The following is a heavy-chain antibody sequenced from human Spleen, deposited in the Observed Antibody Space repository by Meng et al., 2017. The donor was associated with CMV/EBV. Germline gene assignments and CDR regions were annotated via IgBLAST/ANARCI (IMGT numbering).Heavy chain of an antibody. CDR2: INFRGGA. Sequence: CFGSGGSHRTRWWSWIRRTPGEGFEWIRHINFRGGAHYNPSLKGRVTISIDSSKNQFSLKLNSVTAADTAVYYCARVLGVGATMDNWGQGTLVTVSS. CDR3: ARVLGVGATMDN. D-gene: IGHD1-26*01. V-gene: IGHV4-59*13. CDR1: GGSHRTRW. J-gene: IGHJ4*02.